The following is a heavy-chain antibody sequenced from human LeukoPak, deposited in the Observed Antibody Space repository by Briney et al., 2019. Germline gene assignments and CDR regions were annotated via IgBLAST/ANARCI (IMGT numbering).Heavy chain of an antibody. V-gene: IGHV1-69*05. J-gene: IGHJ4*02. CDR2: IIPIFGTA. CDR3: ARELGTYYYDRSGYYAHFDY. CDR1: GGTFSSYA. D-gene: IGHD3-22*01. Sequence: GASVKVSCKASGGTFSSYAISWVRQAPGQGLEWMGRIIPIFGTANYAQKFQGRVTITTDESTSTAYMELSSLRSEDTAVYYCARELGTYYYDRSGYYAHFDYWGQGTLVTVSS.